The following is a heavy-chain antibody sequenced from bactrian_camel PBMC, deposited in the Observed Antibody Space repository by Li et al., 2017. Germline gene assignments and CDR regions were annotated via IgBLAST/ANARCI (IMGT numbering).Heavy chain of an antibody. V-gene: IGHV3S26*01. J-gene: IGHJ4*01. CDR1: GATYSSYC. D-gene: IGHD5*01. CDR3: APDSSPQMGCY. CDR2: IDGDGNDAST. Sequence: HVQLVESGGGSVQPGGSLRLSCAASGATYSSYCMAWFRQAPGKQREGVAAIDGDGNDASTKYADSVKGRFTISQDNAKTTTWLQMNNVKLDDTAMYYRAPDSSPQMGCYWTRGTQVTVS.